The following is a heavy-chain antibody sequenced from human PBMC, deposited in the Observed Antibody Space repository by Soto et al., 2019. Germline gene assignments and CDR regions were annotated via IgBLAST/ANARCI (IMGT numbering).Heavy chain of an antibody. CDR1: GYTFTVYY. J-gene: IGHJ6*02. CDR2: INPNSGGT. D-gene: IGHD3-10*01. CDR3: ARLYGSGTTVVYYYYGMDV. Sequence: ASVKVSCKASGYTFTVYYMHWVLQAPLQWLEWMGWINPNSGGTNYAQKFQGRVTMTRDTSISTAYMELSRLRSDDTAVYYCARLYGSGTTVVYYYYGMDVWGQGTTVTVSS. V-gene: IGHV1-2*02.